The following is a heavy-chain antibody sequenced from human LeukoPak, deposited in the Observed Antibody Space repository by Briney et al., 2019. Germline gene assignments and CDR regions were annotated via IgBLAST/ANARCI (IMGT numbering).Heavy chain of an antibody. V-gene: IGHV4-59*01. D-gene: IGHD1-26*01. CDR3: ARGVHESSPRPDAFDI. CDR1: GGSFSGYY. J-gene: IGHJ3*02. Sequence: SETLSLTCAVYGGSFSGYYWSWIRQPPGKGLEWIGYIYYSGSTNYNPSLKSRVTISVDTSKNQFSLKLSSVTAADTAVYYCARGVHESSPRPDAFDIWGQGTMVTVSS. CDR2: IYYSGST.